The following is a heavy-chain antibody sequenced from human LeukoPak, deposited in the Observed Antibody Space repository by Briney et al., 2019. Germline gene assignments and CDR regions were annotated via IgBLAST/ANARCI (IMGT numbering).Heavy chain of an antibody. CDR2: MNPNSGNT. CDR1: GYTFTSYD. V-gene: IGHV1-8*01. CDR3: ARHRVAARLRLNYFDY. Sequence: ASVKVSCKASGYTFTSYDINWVRQATGQGLEWMGWMNPNSGNTGYAQKLQGRVTMTTDTSTSTAYMELRSLRSDDTAVYYCARHRVAARLRLNYFDYWGQGTLVTVSS. D-gene: IGHD6-6*01. J-gene: IGHJ4*02.